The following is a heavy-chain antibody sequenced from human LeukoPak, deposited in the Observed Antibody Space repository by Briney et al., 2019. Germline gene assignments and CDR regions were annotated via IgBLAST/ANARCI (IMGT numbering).Heavy chain of an antibody. Sequence: ASGMACVSNWMDAVRQIQGKGLVWVSRIREDGTITNYEDSVKGRFTIFRDNARNTLYLQMHSLRAEDTAIYYCARNFVGTSTSDFDSWGQGTQVTVSS. CDR3: ARNFVGTSTSDFDS. D-gene: IGHD1-26*01. CDR2: IREDGTIT. V-gene: IGHV3-74*01. J-gene: IGHJ4*02. CDR1: GMACVSNW.